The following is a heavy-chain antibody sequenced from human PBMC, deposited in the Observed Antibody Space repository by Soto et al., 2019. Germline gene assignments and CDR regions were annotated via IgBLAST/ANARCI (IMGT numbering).Heavy chain of an antibody. V-gene: IGHV1-69*13. Sequence: SVKVSCKASGGTFSSYAISWVRQAPGQGLEWMGGIIPIFGTANYAQKFQGRVTITADESTSTAYMELSSLRSEDTAVYYCARHLQRTVVTPLYYYYYGMDVWGQGTTVTVSS. CDR2: IIPIFGTA. D-gene: IGHD2-21*02. CDR3: ARHLQRTVVTPLYYYYYGMDV. J-gene: IGHJ6*02. CDR1: GGTFSSYA.